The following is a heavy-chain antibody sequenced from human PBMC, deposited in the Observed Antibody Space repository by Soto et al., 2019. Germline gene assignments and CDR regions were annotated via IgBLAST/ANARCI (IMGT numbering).Heavy chain of an antibody. J-gene: IGHJ4*01. CDR1: GFSFSNAW. CDR2: VKSKNDGGTT. CDR3: TTDSYITSIIVRFDY. Sequence: GGSLRLSCAASGFSFSNAWVNWVRQAPGKGLEWVGRVKSKNDGGTTDFAAPVKGRFAISRDDSKNMVYLEMNSLQTEDTAIYYCTTDSYITSIIVRFDYWGHGTLVTVSS. V-gene: IGHV3-15*07. D-gene: IGHD3-22*01.